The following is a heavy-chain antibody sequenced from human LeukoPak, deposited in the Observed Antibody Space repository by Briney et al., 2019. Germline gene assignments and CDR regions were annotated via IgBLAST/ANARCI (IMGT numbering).Heavy chain of an antibody. J-gene: IGHJ4*02. Sequence: GGSLRLSCAASGFTFSSHSMNWVRQAPGKGLEWVSSITRSSSYIYYTAPVKDRYTISKEMAQNSLSMHINSLRNEDTAVYYCARYGEISYYFDYWGQGTLVTVSS. CDR1: GFTFSSHS. CDR3: ARYGEISYYFDY. V-gene: IGHV3-21*01. CDR2: ITRSSSYI. D-gene: IGHD7-27*01.